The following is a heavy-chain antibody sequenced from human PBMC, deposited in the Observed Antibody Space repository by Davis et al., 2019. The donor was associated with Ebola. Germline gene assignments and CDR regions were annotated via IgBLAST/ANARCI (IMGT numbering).Heavy chain of an antibody. CDR2: IKQDGSEK. CDR3: ARAPVGYNSGNYLHFYGMDV. V-gene: IGHV3-7*01. D-gene: IGHD3-10*01. Sequence: GGSLRLSCAASGFTFSSYWMSWVRQAPGKGLEWVANIKQDGSEKKYVDSVKGRFTISRDNAKNSLHLQMNSLGAEDTAVYYCARAPVGYNSGNYLHFYGMDVWGKGTTVTVSS. J-gene: IGHJ6*04. CDR1: GFTFSSYW.